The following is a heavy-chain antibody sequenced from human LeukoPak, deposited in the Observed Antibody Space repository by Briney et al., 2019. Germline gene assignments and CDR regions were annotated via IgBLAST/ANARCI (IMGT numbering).Heavy chain of an antibody. D-gene: IGHD2-2*01. CDR2: IYYSGST. Sequence: PSETLSLTCTVSGGSISSGGYYWGWVRQHPGKGLEWIGYIYYSGSTYYNPSLKSRITISVDTSKNQFSLKLSSVTAADTAVYYCARGFAGSSTSYAYPFGYWGQGTLVTVSS. J-gene: IGHJ4*02. CDR3: ARGFAGSSTSYAYPFGY. CDR1: GGSISSGGYY. V-gene: IGHV4-31*03.